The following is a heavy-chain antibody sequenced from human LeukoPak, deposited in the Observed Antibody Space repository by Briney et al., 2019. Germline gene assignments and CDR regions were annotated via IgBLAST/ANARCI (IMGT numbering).Heavy chain of an antibody. Sequence: PSETLSLTCTVSGYSISSGYYWGWIRQPPGKGLEWIGNIYHSGSTSYNPSLKSRVTISVDTSKNQFSLKLSSVTAADTAVYYCARDARDGYSYGYVLDYWGQGTLVTVSS. CDR3: ARDARDGYSYGYVLDY. CDR1: GYSISSGYY. J-gene: IGHJ4*02. CDR2: IYHSGST. D-gene: IGHD5-18*01. V-gene: IGHV4-38-2*02.